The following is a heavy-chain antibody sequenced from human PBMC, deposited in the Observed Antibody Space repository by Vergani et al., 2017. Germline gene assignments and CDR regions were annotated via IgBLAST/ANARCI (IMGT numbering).Heavy chain of an antibody. CDR2: IYPNGNG. CDR1: GDSISRGGYY. Sequence: QVQLQESGPGLVKPSQTLSLTCTVSGDSISRGGYYWNWIRQHPGKGLEWIGRIYPNGNGNYNESLRSRLTMSIDTSRSQFSLSLSSVTAADTAVYYCARGNXGVNCPKYNWLAPWGRGILVTVSS. D-gene: IGHD2-21*01. J-gene: IGHJ5*02. V-gene: IGHV4-31*03. CDR3: ARGNXGVNCPKYNWLAP.